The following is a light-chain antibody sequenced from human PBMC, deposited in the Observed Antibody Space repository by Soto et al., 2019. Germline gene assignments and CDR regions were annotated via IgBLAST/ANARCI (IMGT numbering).Light chain of an antibody. Sequence: QSVLTQSPSASASLGASVKLTCTLSSGHSRYAIAWHQQQPGKGPRYLMKFNIDGSHSKGDGIPDRFSGSSSGAERYLTISSLQSEDEGDYYCQTWATGIPVFGGGTKLTVL. J-gene: IGLJ2*01. CDR3: QTWATGIPV. CDR2: FNIDGSH. V-gene: IGLV4-69*01. CDR1: SGHSRYA.